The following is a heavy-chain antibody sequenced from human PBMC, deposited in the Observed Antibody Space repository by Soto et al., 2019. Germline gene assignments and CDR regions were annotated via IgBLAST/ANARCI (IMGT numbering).Heavy chain of an antibody. CDR3: VRATYFSDSSGYTRCLDY. D-gene: IGHD3-22*01. Sequence: PGWSLRLSXAGCGVTVSDHYIDWVRQAPGKGLEWVGRSRDKPQGYSTAYAASVKGRFTTSRDESKNSAYLQMNSLKTEDTAVYYCVRATYFSDSSGYTRCLDYWGQGTLVTGSS. CDR1: GVTVSDHY. J-gene: IGHJ4*02. V-gene: IGHV3-72*01. CDR2: SRDKPQGYST.